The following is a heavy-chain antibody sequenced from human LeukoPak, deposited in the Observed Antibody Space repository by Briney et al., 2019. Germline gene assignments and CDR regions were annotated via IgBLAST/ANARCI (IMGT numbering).Heavy chain of an antibody. CDR1: VHPLSRYL. J-gene: IGHJ5*02. Sequence: GGSVRLSCGASVHPLSRYLMRGVREAPGKGRGCVSAINGSGGSTYYADSVKGRFTISRDNSKNTLYLQMNSLRAEDTAVYYCAKADPIAIFGVVIAWGQGNLVTVS. V-gene: IGHV3-23*01. CDR2: INGSGGST. D-gene: IGHD3-3*01. CDR3: AKADPIAIFGVVIA.